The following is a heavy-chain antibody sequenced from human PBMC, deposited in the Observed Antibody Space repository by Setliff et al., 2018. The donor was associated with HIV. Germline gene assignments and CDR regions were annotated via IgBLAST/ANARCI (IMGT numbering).Heavy chain of an antibody. CDR2: ISYDGSNK. CDR3: AKDGYSDYLNSYFDY. D-gene: IGHD4-17*01. CDR1: GFTFSSYA. J-gene: IGHJ4*02. V-gene: IGHV3-30-3*01. Sequence: PGGSLRLSCAASGFTFSSYAMYWVRQAPGKGLEWVAVISYDGSNKYYADSVKGRFTISRDNSKDTLYLQMNSLRAEDTAVYYCAKDGYSDYLNSYFDYWGQGTLVTVSS.